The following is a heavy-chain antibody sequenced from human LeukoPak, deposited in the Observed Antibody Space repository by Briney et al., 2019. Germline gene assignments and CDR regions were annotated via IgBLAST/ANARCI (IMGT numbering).Heavy chain of an antibody. CDR3: ARDKGTSMVPEFDY. J-gene: IGHJ4*02. D-gene: IGHD5-18*01. CDR1: GFTFSSYW. Sequence: GGSLRLSCAASGFTFSSYWMHWVRQAPGKGLVWVSRKKSDGSSTRYADSVKGRFTISRDNAKNTLYLQMNSLRAEDTAVYYCARDKGTSMVPEFDYWGQGTQVTVSS. CDR2: KKSDGSST. V-gene: IGHV3-74*01.